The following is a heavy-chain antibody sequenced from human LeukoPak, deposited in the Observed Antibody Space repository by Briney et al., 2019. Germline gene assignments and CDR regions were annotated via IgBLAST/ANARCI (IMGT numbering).Heavy chain of an antibody. CDR2: ISDSGGSR. CDR1: GFTFSNYW. J-gene: IGHJ4*02. D-gene: IGHD3/OR15-3a*01. Sequence: PGGSLRLSCAASGFTFSNYWMSWVRQAPGKGLEWVAGISDSGGSRNYADSVKGRFTISRDNPKNTLYLQMNSLRAEDTAVYFCAKRGVVIRVILVGFHKEAYYFESWGQGALVTVSS. V-gene: IGHV3-23*01. CDR3: AKRGVVIRVILVGFHKEAYYFES.